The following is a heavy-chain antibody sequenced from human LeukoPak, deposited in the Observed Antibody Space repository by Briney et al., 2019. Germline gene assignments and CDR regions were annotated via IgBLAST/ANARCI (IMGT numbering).Heavy chain of an antibody. CDR1: GFTFSSYS. CDR3: ARGMFGGYCTDY. J-gene: IGHJ4*02. Sequence: GGSLRLSCAASGFTFSSYSMNWVRQAPGKGLEWVSSISSSSSYIYYADSVKGRFTISRDNAKNSLYLQMNSLRAEDTAVYYCARGMFGGYCTDYWGQGTWVPVSS. V-gene: IGHV3-21*01. D-gene: IGHD3-3*01. CDR2: ISSSSSYI.